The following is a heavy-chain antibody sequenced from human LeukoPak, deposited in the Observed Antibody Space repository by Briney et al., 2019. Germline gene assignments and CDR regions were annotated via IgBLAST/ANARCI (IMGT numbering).Heavy chain of an antibody. CDR1: GGSISSYY. CDR2: IYYSGST. D-gene: IGHD4-23*01. Sequence: PSETLSLTCTVSGGSISSYYWSWLRQPPGKGRQSIGYIYYSGSTYYNPPLKSRVTVSIDTSKNQFSLKLSSVTAADTAVYYCARVPLYGGFKGATFFLRQINWYFDLWGRGTLVTVSS. CDR3: ARVPLYGGFKGATFFLRQINWYFDL. V-gene: IGHV4-59*01. J-gene: IGHJ2*01.